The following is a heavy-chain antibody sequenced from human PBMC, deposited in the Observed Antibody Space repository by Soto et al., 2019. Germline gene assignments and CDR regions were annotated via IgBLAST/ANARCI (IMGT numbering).Heavy chain of an antibody. CDR3: AREASEQLGSIDY. D-gene: IGHD6-6*01. J-gene: IGHJ4*02. CDR2: VSYSGST. V-gene: IGHV4-59*01. CDR1: GSSIDYFY. Sequence: SETLSLTCSVSGSSIDYFYWIWLRQPPGKGLEWIGFVSYSGSTSYNPSLKSRVTMSVDRTKNQFSLNLSSMTAADTAIYFCAREASEQLGSIDYWGQGTLVTVSS.